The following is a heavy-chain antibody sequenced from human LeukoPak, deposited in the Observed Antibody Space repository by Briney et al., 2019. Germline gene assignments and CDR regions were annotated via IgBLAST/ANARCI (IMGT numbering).Heavy chain of an antibody. V-gene: IGHV4-4*07. J-gene: IGHJ6*02. Sequence: SETLSLTCTVSGGSISSYYWSWIRQPAGKGLEWIGRIYTSGSTNYNPSLKSRVTMSVDTSKNQFSLKLSSVTAADTAVYYCARSIAAAGRYYYYGMDVWGQGTTVTVSS. D-gene: IGHD6-25*01. CDR3: ARSIAAAGRYYYYGMDV. CDR1: GGSISSYY. CDR2: IYTSGST.